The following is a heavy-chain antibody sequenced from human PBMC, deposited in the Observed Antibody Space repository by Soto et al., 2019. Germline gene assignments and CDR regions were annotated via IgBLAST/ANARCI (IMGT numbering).Heavy chain of an antibody. J-gene: IGHJ4*01. CDR3: ATPGYCSRTDCSDFDY. V-gene: IGHV5-51*01. CDR2: IYPGDSDT. CDR1: GYSFTNYW. Sequence: GESLKISCKGSGYSFTNYWIGWVRQMPGKGLEWMGIIYPGDSDTTYSPSFQGQVTISADKSISTAYLQWSSLKASDTAMYYCATPGYCSRTDCSDFDYWGQGTQVTVSS. D-gene: IGHD2-2*01.